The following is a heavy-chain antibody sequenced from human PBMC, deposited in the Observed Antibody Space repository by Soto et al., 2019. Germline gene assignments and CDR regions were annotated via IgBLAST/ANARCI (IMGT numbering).Heavy chain of an antibody. CDR2: IYYSGST. V-gene: IGHV4-59*01. J-gene: IGHJ3*02. D-gene: IGHD2-15*01. CDR1: GGSISSYY. Sequence: SETLSLTCTVSGGSISSYYWSWIRQPPGKGLEWILFIYYSGSTNYNPSLKIRVTISVDTSKNQFSLKLSFVTAADTAVYYCAGVRYCSGGSCYSGLVSVAFDIWGQGTMVTVSS. CDR3: AGVRYCSGGSCYSGLVSVAFDI.